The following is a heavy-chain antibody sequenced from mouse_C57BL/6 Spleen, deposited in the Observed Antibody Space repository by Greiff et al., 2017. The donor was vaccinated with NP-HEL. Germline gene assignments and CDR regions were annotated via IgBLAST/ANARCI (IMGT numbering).Heavy chain of an antibody. CDR3: AREGGYSNYVFAWFAY. D-gene: IGHD2-5*01. V-gene: IGHV1-4*01. Sequence: QVQLQQSGAELARPGASVKMSCKASGYTFTSYTMHWVKQRPGQGLEWIGYINPSSGYTKYNQKFKDKATLTADKSSSTAYMQLSSLTSEDSAVYYGAREGGYSNYVFAWFAYWGQGTLVTVSA. J-gene: IGHJ3*01. CDR2: INPSSGYT. CDR1: GYTFTSYT.